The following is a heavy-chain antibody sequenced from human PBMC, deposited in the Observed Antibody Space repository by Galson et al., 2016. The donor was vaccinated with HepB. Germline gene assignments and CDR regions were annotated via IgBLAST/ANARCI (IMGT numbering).Heavy chain of an antibody. CDR3: ARELADVGFDY. D-gene: IGHD3-3*02. J-gene: IGHJ4*02. CDR1: GFTFSSYA. CDR2: ISTTGIHT. Sequence: LRLSCVASGFTFSSYAMNWVRQAPGTGLEWVSSISTTGIHTFYAGSIRGRSTISRDNAEKSLYLQLNSLRVEDTAVSYCARELADVGFDYWGQGTLVTVAS. V-gene: IGHV3-21*01.